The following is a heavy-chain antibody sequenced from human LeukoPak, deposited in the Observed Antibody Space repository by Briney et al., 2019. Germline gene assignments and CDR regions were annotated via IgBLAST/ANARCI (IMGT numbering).Heavy chain of an antibody. D-gene: IGHD3-10*01. CDR1: GGSISSGGYY. Sequence: TSETLSLTCTVSGGSISSGGYYWSWIRQHPGKGLEWIGYIYYSGNTYYNPSLKSRVTISVDTSKNQFSLKLSSVTAADTAVYYCARANYYGSGSYYNVDYYYGLDVWGQGTTVTVSS. V-gene: IGHV4-31*03. CDR3: ARANYYGSGSYYNVDYYYGLDV. CDR2: IYYSGNT. J-gene: IGHJ6*02.